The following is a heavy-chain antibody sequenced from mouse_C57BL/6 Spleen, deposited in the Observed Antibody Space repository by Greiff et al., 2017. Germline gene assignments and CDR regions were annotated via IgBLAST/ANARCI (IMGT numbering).Heavy chain of an antibody. Sequence: QVQLQQPGAELVKPGASVKISCKASGYAFSSYWMNWVKQRPGKGLEWIGQIYPGDGDTNYNGKFKGKATLTADKSSSTAYMQLSSLTSEDSAVYFCARGKNWGEAFAYWGQGTLVTVSA. D-gene: IGHD4-1*01. CDR1: GYAFSSYW. J-gene: IGHJ3*01. V-gene: IGHV1-80*01. CDR3: ARGKNWGEAFAY. CDR2: IYPGDGDT.